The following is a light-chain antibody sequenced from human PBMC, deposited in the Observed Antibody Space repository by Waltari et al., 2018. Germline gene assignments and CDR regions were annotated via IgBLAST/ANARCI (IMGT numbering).Light chain of an antibody. CDR2: DTS. Sequence: QAVVTQEPSVTVSPGGTVTLTCGSSTGAVTSSHYPYWFQQKPGQAPRTLVYDTSNKPSCTPARFAGSVVGGKAALTLSGAQPEDEAEYYCLLHYSGPRVFGGGTKVTVL. V-gene: IGLV7-46*01. J-gene: IGLJ2*01. CDR3: LLHYSGPRV. CDR1: TGAVTSSHY.